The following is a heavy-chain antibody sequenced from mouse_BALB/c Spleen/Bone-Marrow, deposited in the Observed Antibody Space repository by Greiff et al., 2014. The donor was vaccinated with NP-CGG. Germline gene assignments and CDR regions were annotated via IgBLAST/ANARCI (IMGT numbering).Heavy chain of an antibody. D-gene: IGHD1-1*01. Sequence: QVQLQQSGPGLVAPSQSLSITCTVSGFSLTDYGVSWIRQPPGKGLEWLGVIWGGGITYYNSTLKSRVSISKDNSKSQVFLKMNSLQTDDTAMYYCAKHDTTVVLDYWGQGTTLTVSS. CDR3: AKHDTTVVLDY. V-gene: IGHV2-6-5*01. CDR1: GFSLTDYG. J-gene: IGHJ2*01. CDR2: IWGGGIT.